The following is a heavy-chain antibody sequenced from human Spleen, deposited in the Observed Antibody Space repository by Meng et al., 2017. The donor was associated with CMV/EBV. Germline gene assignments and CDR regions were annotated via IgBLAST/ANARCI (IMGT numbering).Heavy chain of an antibody. J-gene: IGHJ4*02. Sequence: SCTASGYTFSGYFIHWLRQAPGEGLEWMGWINPNNGDTKYAERFRGRVTMARDTSTNTAYMELDSLRFVDTAIYYCAKDESNGYIDYWGPGTLVTVSS. D-gene: IGHD5-18*01. CDR1: GYTFSGYF. V-gene: IGHV1-2*02. CDR3: AKDESNGYIDY. CDR2: INPNNGDT.